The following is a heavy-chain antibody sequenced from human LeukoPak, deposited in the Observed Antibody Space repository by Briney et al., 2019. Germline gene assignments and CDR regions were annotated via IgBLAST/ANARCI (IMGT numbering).Heavy chain of an antibody. CDR3: ARGGPSGSYLYNWFDP. J-gene: IGHJ5*02. Sequence: SETLSLTCTVSGGSISSYYWSWIRQPPGKGLEWIGYIYTSGSTNYNPSLKSRVTISVDTSKNQFSLKLSSVTAADTAVYYCARGGPSGSYLYNWFDPWGQGTLVTVSS. V-gene: IGHV4-4*09. D-gene: IGHD1-26*01. CDR1: GGSISSYY. CDR2: IYTSGST.